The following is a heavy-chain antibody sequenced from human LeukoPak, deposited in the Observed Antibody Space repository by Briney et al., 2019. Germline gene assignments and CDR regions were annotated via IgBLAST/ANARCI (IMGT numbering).Heavy chain of an antibody. J-gene: IGHJ4*02. D-gene: IGHD2-8*01. CDR2: IYPGDSDT. CDR1: GYRFTSYW. CDR3: ARRGVYATSPFDS. Sequence: LGESLKISCKGSGYRFTSYWIGWVRQVPGKGLEWMGIIYPGDSDTRYSPSFQGQVTISADKSISTAYLQWSSLKASDTAMYYCARRGVYATSPFDSWGLGTLVTVSS. V-gene: IGHV5-51*01.